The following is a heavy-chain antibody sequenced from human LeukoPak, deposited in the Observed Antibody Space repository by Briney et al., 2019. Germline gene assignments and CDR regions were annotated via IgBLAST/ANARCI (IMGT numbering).Heavy chain of an antibody. CDR1: GFTLSSYG. CDR2: VSHDGTKD. J-gene: IGHJ4*02. V-gene: IGHV3-30*04. D-gene: IGHD3-10*01. Sequence: GSLRLSCEASGFTLSSYGIHWVRQGPGKGLEWVGFVSHDGTKDYYGDSVTGRFTISRDNAGNMVYLQMNSLTSADTAVYFCARELSPYGSGTSSSFRYWGQGALVIVSS. CDR3: ARELSPYGSGTSSSFRY.